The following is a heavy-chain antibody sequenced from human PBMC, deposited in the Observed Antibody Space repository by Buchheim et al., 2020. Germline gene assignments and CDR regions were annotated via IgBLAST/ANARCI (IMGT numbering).Heavy chain of an antibody. J-gene: IGHJ6*02. CDR2: INHSGST. D-gene: IGHD2-2*01. CDR1: GGSFSGYY. Sequence: QVQLQQWGAGLLKPSETLSLTCAVYGGSFSGYYWSWIRQPPGKGLEWIGEINHSGSTNYNPSLKRRVTISVDTSKNKFSLKLSSVTAADTAVYYCARGQCSSTSCFFSGPSPSYYYGMDVWGQGTT. CDR3: ARGQCSSTSCFFSGPSPSYYYGMDV. V-gene: IGHV4-34*01.